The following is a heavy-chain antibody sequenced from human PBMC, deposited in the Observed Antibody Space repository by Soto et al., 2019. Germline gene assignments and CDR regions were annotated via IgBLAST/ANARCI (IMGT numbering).Heavy chain of an antibody. J-gene: IGHJ4*02. D-gene: IGHD5-18*01. CDR1: GGSFSGYY. Sequence: KPSETLSLTCAVYGGSFSGYYWSWIRQPPGKGLEWIGEINHSGSTNYNPSLKSRVTISVDTSKNQFSLKLSSVTAADTAVYYCARGDTAMAAYYFDYWGQGTLVTVSS. CDR2: INHSGST. CDR3: ARGDTAMAAYYFDY. V-gene: IGHV4-34*01.